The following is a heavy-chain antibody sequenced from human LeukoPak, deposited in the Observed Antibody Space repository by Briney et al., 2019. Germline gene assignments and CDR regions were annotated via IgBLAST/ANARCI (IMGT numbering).Heavy chain of an antibody. CDR3: ARGLRDGLTGNDVLDV. D-gene: IGHD3-9*01. CDR2: MNPHGDYT. CDR1: GYNFKSYD. J-gene: IGHJ3*01. Sequence: ASVKVSCKASGYNFKSYDINWVRQAAGQGLEWMGWMNPHGDYTGYSQKFQDKVTMTSDSSTTTAFMELSSLTSEDTALYYCARGLRDGLTGNDVLDVWGLGTMVIVTS. V-gene: IGHV1-8*01.